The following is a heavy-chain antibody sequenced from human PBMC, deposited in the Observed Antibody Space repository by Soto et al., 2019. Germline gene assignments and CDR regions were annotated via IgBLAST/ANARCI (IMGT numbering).Heavy chain of an antibody. D-gene: IGHD5-12*01. J-gene: IGHJ4*02. V-gene: IGHV3-7*01. CDR1: GFTFGSYW. Sequence: PGGSLRLSCAASGFTFGSYWMSWVGQAPGKGLAWVANIKPDGSEKYYVDSVMGRFSISRDNAKNSLYLQMNSLRAEDTAVYYCARGVGYSDDTNNEYWGQGTLVTVSS. CDR3: ARGVGYSDDTNNEY. CDR2: IKPDGSEK.